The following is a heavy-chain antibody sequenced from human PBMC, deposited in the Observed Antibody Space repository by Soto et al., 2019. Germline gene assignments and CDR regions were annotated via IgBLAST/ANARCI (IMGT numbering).Heavy chain of an antibody. CDR1: GFSLSTSDVG. J-gene: IGHJ5*02. D-gene: IGHD6-13*01. CDR2: IFWDDDK. CDR3: AHTKIGVAAGNRVYLLDP. V-gene: IGHV2-5*02. Sequence: QITLKESGPTLVKPTQTLTLTCTFSGFSLSTSDVGVGWIRQPPGKALEWLAVIFWDDDKRYSPSLKNRLTISKDTSSNQVVLTMTNMDPVDTATYYCAHTKIGVAAGNRVYLLDPWGQGTLVTVSS.